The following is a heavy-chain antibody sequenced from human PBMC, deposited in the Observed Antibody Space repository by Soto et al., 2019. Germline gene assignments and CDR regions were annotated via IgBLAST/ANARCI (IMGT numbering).Heavy chain of an antibody. CDR1: GYTFTGYY. V-gene: IGHV1-2*02. Sequence: KVSCKASGYTFTGYYMHWVRQAPGQGLEWMGWINPNSGGTNYAQKFQGRVAMTRDTSISTAYMELSRLRSDDTAVYYCAREGYCSSTSCYYYGMDVWGQGTTVPVSS. CDR2: INPNSGGT. J-gene: IGHJ6*02. D-gene: IGHD2-2*01. CDR3: AREGYCSSTSCYYYGMDV.